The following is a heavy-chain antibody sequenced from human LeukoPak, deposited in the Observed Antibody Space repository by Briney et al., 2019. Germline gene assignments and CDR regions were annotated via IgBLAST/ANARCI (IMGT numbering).Heavy chain of an antibody. J-gene: IGHJ4*02. D-gene: IGHD3-3*02. Sequence: PGGSLRLSCAASGFTFSSSAMSWVRQAPGKGLEWVAAISDTGRLSYCADSVKGRFTISRDNAKDSLYLQMNSLRAEDSAVYYCARDFFHSDISRPFDYWGQGTLVTVSS. CDR3: ARDFFHSDISRPFDY. V-gene: IGHV3-23*01. CDR1: GFTFSSSA. CDR2: ISDTGRLS.